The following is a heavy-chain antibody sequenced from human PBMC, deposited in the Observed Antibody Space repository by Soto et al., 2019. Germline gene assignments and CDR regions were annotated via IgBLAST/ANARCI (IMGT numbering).Heavy chain of an antibody. CDR1: GYTFSNYD. V-gene: IGHV1-8*01. CDR3: AKVSRKGSAIDFDY. Sequence: SVKVSCKASGYTFSNYDMNWVRQATGQGPEWIGWVNPNNGDTGYAQKFQGRVTLTTDISTTTAYMELTSLRSEDTAIYYCAKVSRKGSAIDFDYWGQGTLVTVSS. D-gene: IGHD3-10*01. CDR2: VNPNNGDT. J-gene: IGHJ4*02.